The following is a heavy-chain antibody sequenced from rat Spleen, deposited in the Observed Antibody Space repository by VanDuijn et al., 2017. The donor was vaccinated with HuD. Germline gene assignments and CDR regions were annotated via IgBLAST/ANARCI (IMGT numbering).Heavy chain of an antibody. CDR3: VKDRDGGYAFDY. CDR2: ITHIGGIT. CDR1: GFTFNNYW. D-gene: IGHD1-11*01. J-gene: IGHJ2*01. V-gene: IGHV5-31*01. Sequence: EVQLVESGGGLVQPGRSLKLTCEASGFTFNNYWMTWIRQAPGKGLEWVATITHIGGITYYPDSVKGRFTISRDNAKSTLYLQMNSLRSDDTANYYCVKDRDGGYAFDYWGQGVMVTVSS.